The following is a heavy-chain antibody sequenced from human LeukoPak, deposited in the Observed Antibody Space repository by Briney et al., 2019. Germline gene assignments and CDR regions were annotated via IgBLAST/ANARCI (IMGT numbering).Heavy chain of an antibody. V-gene: IGHV3-23*01. CDR1: GFTFSSEA. Sequence: GGSLRLSCAVSGFTFSSEAMGWVRQLPGGELEWVSTISPAGGTTYYAESMKGRFTISRDNSKSTLYLQMNSLRVEDTAVYYCTKVRSGSSSWALRVFDYWGQGALVTVSS. J-gene: IGHJ4*02. CDR3: TKVRSGSSSWALRVFDY. D-gene: IGHD6-13*01. CDR2: ISPAGGTT.